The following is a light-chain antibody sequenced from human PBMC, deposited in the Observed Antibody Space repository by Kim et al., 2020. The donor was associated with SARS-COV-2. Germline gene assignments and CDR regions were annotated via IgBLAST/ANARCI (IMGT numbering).Light chain of an antibody. Sequence: QSVLTQPHWASGRPGQRITISCSGSSSNIGSNYVYWYQQLPGTAPKLLIYRNNQRPSGVPDRFSGSKSGTSASLAISGLRSEDEADYYCAAWDDSLSGPVFGGWTQLTVL. V-gene: IGLV1-47*01. CDR2: RNN. J-gene: IGLJ3*02. CDR3: AAWDDSLSGPV. CDR1: SSNIGSNY.